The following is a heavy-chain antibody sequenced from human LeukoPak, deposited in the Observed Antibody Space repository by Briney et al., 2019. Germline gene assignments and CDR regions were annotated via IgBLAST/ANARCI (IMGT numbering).Heavy chain of an antibody. CDR2: ITSGGAP. D-gene: IGHD6-13*01. CDR3: TRAAPYGTSWYGKNDY. CDR1: GITLSNYG. Sequence: GGSLRLSCAASGITLSNYGMSWVRQAPGQGLEWVSAITSGGAPRYADTVQGRFTISRDSSKNTLYLQMNSLRADDTALYFCTRAAPYGTSWYGKNDYWGQGTLVAVSS. J-gene: IGHJ4*02. V-gene: IGHV3-23*01.